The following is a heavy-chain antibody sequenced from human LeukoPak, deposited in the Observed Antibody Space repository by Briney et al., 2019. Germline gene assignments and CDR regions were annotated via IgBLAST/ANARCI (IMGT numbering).Heavy chain of an antibody. CDR3: ARQTLVGAIY. CDR2: IYHSGST. Sequence: PSETLSLTCAVSGYSISSGYYWGWIRQPPGKGLEWIGSIYHSGSTYYNPSLKSRVTISVDTSKNQFSLKLSSVTAADTAVYYCARQTLVGAIYWGQGTLATVSS. V-gene: IGHV4-38-2*01. CDR1: GYSISSGYY. J-gene: IGHJ4*02. D-gene: IGHD1-26*01.